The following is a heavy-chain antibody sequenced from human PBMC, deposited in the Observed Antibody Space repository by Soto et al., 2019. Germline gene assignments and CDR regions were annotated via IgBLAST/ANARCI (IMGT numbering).Heavy chain of an antibody. Sequence: GGSLRLSCAASGFTFSSYAMSWVRQAPGKGLEWVSAISGSGGSTYYADSVKGRFTISRDNSKNTLYLQMNSLRAEGTAVYYCAPDPRIVVVPAAVDYWGQGTLVTVSS. D-gene: IGHD2-2*01. CDR1: GFTFSSYA. V-gene: IGHV3-23*01. J-gene: IGHJ4*02. CDR3: APDPRIVVVPAAVDY. CDR2: ISGSGGST.